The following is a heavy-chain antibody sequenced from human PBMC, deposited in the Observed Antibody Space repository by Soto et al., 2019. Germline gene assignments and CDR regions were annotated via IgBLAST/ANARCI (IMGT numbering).Heavy chain of an antibody. D-gene: IGHD6-13*01. CDR2: IVPIRRAA. J-gene: IGHJ4*02. V-gene: IGHV1-69*01. CDR1: GGTFSSYR. Sequence: QVQPVQSGAEVKKTGSSVRVSCKASGGTFSSYRLNWLRQAPGHGLEWVGGIVPIRRAAEYAQGFQGRVTITADETTRTSYMELRSLKSQDTAVYYCVRDSGAKLSSSWGQGTLVTVSS. CDR3: VRDSGAKLSSS.